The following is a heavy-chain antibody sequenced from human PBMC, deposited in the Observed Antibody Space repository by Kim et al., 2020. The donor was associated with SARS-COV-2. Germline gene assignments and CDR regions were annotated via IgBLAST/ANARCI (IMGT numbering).Heavy chain of an antibody. CDR3: ARDRDFWSGLPASYGMDV. CDR1: GGSISSGGYY. J-gene: IGHJ6*02. D-gene: IGHD3-3*01. V-gene: IGHV4-31*03. CDR2: IYYSGST. Sequence: SETLSLTCTVSGGSISSGGYYWSWIRQHPGKGLEWIGYIYYSGSTYYNPSLKSRVTISVDTSKNQFSLKLSSVTAADTAVYYCARDRDFWSGLPASYGMDVWGQGTTVTVSS.